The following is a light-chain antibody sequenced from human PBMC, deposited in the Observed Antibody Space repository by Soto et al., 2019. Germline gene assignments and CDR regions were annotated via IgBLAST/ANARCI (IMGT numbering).Light chain of an antibody. J-gene: IGKJ4*01. CDR2: WAS. CDR3: QHYYSSPLT. V-gene: IGKV4-1*01. Sequence: MTQSPSSLSASVGDRVTITCQASQDISNYLAWYQQKPGQPPKVVIYWASTRGSGVPDRFSGSGSGTDFTLTISSLQAEDVAVYYCQHYYSSPLTFGGGTKVDIK. CDR1: QDISNY.